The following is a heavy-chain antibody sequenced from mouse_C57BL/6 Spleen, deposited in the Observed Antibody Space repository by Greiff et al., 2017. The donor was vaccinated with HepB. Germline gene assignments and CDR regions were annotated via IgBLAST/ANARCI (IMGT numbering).Heavy chain of an antibody. CDR2: INPGSGGT. V-gene: IGHV1-54*01. J-gene: IGHJ3*01. Sequence: VQLQQSGAELVRPGTSVKVSCKASGYAFTNYLIEWVKQRPGQGLEWIGVINPGSGGTNYNEKFKGKATLTADKSSSPAYMQLSSLTSEDSAVYFCAREEEGFAYWGQGTLVTVSA. CDR3: AREEEGFAY. CDR1: GYAFTNYL.